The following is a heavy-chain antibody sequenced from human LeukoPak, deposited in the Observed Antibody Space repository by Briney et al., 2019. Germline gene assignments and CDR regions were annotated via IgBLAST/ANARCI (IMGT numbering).Heavy chain of an antibody. CDR3: ARAGYYYDSSGYLWYFDY. V-gene: IGHV4-4*07. J-gene: IGHJ4*02. CDR1: GGSISSYY. D-gene: IGHD3-22*01. Sequence: SETLSLTCTVSGGSISSYYWSWIRQPAGKGLEWIGRIYTSGSTNYNPSLKSRVTMSVDTSKNQFSLKLSSVTAADTAVYYCARAGYYYDSSGYLWYFDYWGQGTLVTVSS. CDR2: IYTSGST.